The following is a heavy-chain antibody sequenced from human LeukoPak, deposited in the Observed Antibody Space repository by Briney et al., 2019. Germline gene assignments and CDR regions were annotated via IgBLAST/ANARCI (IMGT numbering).Heavy chain of an antibody. CDR1: GYTFTGYY. CDR2: INPNRGGT. D-gene: IGHD6-19*01. Sequence: ASVKVSCKASGYTFTGYYMHWVRQAPGQGREWMGWINPNRGGTNYAQKFQGRVTMTRDTSISTAYMELSRLRSDDTAVYYCAGVYSSGWYFDYWGQGTLVTVSS. V-gene: IGHV1-2*02. J-gene: IGHJ4*02. CDR3: AGVYSSGWYFDY.